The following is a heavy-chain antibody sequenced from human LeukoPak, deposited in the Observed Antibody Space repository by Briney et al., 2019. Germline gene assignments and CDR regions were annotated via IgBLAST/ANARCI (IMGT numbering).Heavy chain of an antibody. CDR1: GGSISSGSYY. V-gene: IGHV4-61*10. CDR2: IYYSGST. D-gene: IGHD3-3*01. J-gene: IGHJ4*02. CDR3: ARVTIFGVDPPV. Sequence: KASQTLSLTCTVSGGSISSGSYYWSWIRQPAGKGLEWIGYIYYSGSTNYNPSLKSRVTISVDTSKNQFSLKLSSVTAADTAVYYCARVTIFGVDPPVWSQGTLVTVSS.